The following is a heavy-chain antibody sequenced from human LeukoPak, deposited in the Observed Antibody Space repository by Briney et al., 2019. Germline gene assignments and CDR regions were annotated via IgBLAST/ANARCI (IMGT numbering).Heavy chain of an antibody. V-gene: IGHV3-23*01. CDR1: GFTFSSYA. D-gene: IGHD3-22*01. Sequence: GGPLRLSCAASGFTFSSYAMSWVRQAPGKGLEWVSAISGSGGDTYYADSVKGRSIISRDNSKNTLYLQMNSLRAEDTAVYHCAKVYDSSGYYLSDAFDIWGQGTMVTVSS. CDR3: AKVYDSSGYYLSDAFDI. CDR2: ISGSGGDT. J-gene: IGHJ3*02.